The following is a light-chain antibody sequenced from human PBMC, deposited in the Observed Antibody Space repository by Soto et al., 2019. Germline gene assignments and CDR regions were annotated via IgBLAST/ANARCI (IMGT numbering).Light chain of an antibody. CDR1: SSSIGAGYD. CDR3: QSYYVSLSVGV. V-gene: IGLV1-40*01. CDR2: ENM. Sequence: QSVLTQPTSVSGAPGQRGTISFTGCSSSIGAGYDVHWYQQLPGTAPKLVIYENMRRPSGVPDRFSGSKSATSASRAITGLRAEDEADYYCQSYYVSLSVGVFGGGTKLPVL. J-gene: IGLJ3*02.